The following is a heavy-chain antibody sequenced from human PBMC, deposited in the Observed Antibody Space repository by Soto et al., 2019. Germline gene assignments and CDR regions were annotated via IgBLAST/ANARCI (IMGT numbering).Heavy chain of an antibody. Sequence: SVKVSCKASGGTFTSFTISWVRQAPGQGLELMGDIIPLFGTANYAQKFQGRVAITADESTTTAYMELSSLRSEDTAVYYCARETTTVTRDYFYYGMDVWGQGTTVTVYS. CDR3: ARETTTVTRDYFYYGMDV. D-gene: IGHD4-17*01. V-gene: IGHV1-69*13. J-gene: IGHJ6*02. CDR1: GGTFTSFT. CDR2: IIPLFGTA.